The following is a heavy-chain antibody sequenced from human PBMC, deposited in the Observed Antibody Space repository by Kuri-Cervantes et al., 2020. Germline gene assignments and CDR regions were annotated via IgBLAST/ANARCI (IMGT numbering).Heavy chain of an antibody. CDR1: GFTFSSYA. Sequence: GGSLRLSCAASGFTFSSYAMNWVRQAPGKGLEWVSYISSSSSTIYYADPVKGRFTISRDNAKNSLYLQMNSLRDEDTAVYYCARDLYDSSGYAALDYWGQGTLVTVSS. V-gene: IGHV3-48*02. D-gene: IGHD3-22*01. CDR3: ARDLYDSSGYAALDY. CDR2: ISSSSSTI. J-gene: IGHJ4*02.